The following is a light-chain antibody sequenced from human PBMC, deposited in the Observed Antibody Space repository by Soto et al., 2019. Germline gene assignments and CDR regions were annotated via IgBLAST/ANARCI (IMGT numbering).Light chain of an antibody. J-gene: IGKJ4*01. CDR1: QSVGTY. CDR2: GAS. V-gene: IGKV3-15*01. CDR3: QQYNNWPLVT. Sequence: EIVMTQSPATLSVSPGERATLSCRASQSVGTYLAWYQQNPGQAPRLLIFGASTRATGIPARLSGSGSGSEFTLTISSLQSEDFAVYSCQQYNNWPLVTFGGGTKVEIK.